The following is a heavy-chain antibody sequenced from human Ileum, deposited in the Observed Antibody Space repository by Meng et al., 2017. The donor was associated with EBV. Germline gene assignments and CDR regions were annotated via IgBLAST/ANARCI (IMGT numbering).Heavy chain of an antibody. J-gene: IGHJ4*02. Sequence: EVQLVESGGDLVQTGGSLRLSCAASGFTFNNYWMHCVRQAPGKVLVWVSHIINDGSTTSYTDSVKGRFTISRDNAKNTVYLQMNSLRAEDTAVYYCARGAGGFDYWGQGILVTVSS. V-gene: IGHV3-74*01. CDR1: GFTFNNYW. CDR2: IINDGSTT. D-gene: IGHD2-15*01. CDR3: ARGAGGFDY.